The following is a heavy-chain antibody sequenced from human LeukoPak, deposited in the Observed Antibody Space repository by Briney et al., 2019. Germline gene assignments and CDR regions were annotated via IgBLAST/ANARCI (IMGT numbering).Heavy chain of an antibody. CDR3: ARGGYSYGRDDAFDI. Sequence: EASVKVSCKASGGTFSSYAISWVRQAPGQGLEWMGRIIPILGIANYAQKFQGRVTITADKSTSTAYMELSSLRSEDTAVYYCARGGYSYGRDDAFDIWGQGTMVTVSS. CDR1: GGTFSSYA. CDR2: IIPILGIA. V-gene: IGHV1-69*04. D-gene: IGHD5-18*01. J-gene: IGHJ3*02.